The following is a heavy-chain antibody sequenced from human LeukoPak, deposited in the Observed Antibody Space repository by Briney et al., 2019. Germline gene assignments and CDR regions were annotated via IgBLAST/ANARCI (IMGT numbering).Heavy chain of an antibody. CDR2: INHSGST. V-gene: IGHV4-34*01. D-gene: IGHD6-13*01. J-gene: IGHJ5*02. CDR3: ARSIAGDGPTHNWFGP. Sequence: SETLSLTCAVYGGSFSGYYWSWIRQPPGRGLEWIGEINHSGSTNYNPSLKSRVTISVDTSKNQFSLKLSSVTAADMATYYCARSIAGDGPTHNWFGPWGQGALVTVSS. CDR1: GGSFSGYY.